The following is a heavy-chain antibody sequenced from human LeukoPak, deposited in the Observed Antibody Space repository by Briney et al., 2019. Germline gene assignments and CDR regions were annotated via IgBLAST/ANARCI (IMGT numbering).Heavy chain of an antibody. D-gene: IGHD3-3*01. V-gene: IGHV4-59*01. CDR2: IYYIGST. CDR1: GGSISSYY. CDR3: ARGVPEYYDSWSGYFYYFDY. J-gene: IGHJ4*02. Sequence: SETLSLTCTVSGGSISSYYWSWIRLPPGKGLEWIGYIYYIGSTNYNPSLKSRVTISVDTSKNQFSLKLTSVTAADTAVYYCARGVPEYYDSWSGYFYYFDYWGQGTLVTVSS.